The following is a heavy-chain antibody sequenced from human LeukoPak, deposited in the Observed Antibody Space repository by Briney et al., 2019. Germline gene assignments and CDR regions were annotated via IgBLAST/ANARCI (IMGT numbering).Heavy chain of an antibody. Sequence: KPSETLSLTCAVFGGSFSGYYWSWIRQPPGKGLEWIGEINHSGSTNYNPSLKSRVTISVDTSKNQFSLKPSSVTAADTAVYYCARGIGYYGSGSCWNRYFQHWGQGTLVTVSS. V-gene: IGHV4-34*01. CDR3: ARGIGYYGSGSCWNRYFQH. J-gene: IGHJ1*01. CDR1: GGSFSGYY. CDR2: INHSGST. D-gene: IGHD3-10*01.